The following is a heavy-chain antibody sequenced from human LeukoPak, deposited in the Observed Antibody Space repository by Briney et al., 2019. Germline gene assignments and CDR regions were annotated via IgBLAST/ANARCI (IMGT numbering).Heavy chain of an antibody. CDR2: MDGGGSAT. Sequence: GGSLRLSCAASRFTFSRYWMRWVRQAPGKGLEWVATMDGGGSATYYVDSVKGRFTITRDNAKNSLFLQMNSLRAEDTALYYCANEEWYRFDYWGQGTLVTVPS. V-gene: IGHV3-7*03. J-gene: IGHJ4*02. CDR1: RFTFSRYW. CDR3: ANEEWYRFDY. D-gene: IGHD2-8*01.